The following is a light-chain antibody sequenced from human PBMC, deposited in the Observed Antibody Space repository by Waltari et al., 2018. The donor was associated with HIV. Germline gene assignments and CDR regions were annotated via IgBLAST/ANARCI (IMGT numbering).Light chain of an antibody. J-gene: IGLJ3*02. Sequence: QSALTQPASVSGSPGQSLTISCTGTSSDAGGYNYVSWYQQHPGKAPKLMIYEVSNRPSGVSNRFSGSKSGNTASLTISGLQAEDEADYYCSSYTSSSTGWVFGGGTKLTVL. CDR1: SSDAGGYNY. CDR2: EVS. V-gene: IGLV2-14*01. CDR3: SSYTSSSTGWV.